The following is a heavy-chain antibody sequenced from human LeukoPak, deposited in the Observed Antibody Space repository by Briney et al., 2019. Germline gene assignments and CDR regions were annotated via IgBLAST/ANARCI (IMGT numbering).Heavy chain of an antibody. J-gene: IGHJ6*03. CDR1: GYTFTSYD. D-gene: IGHD6-13*01. V-gene: IGHV1-8*01. CDR2: MNPNSGNT. CDR3: ARSRGSSWYRSVDYYYYMDV. Sequence: ASVKVSCKASGYTFTSYDINWVRQATGQGLEWMGWMNPNSGNTGYAQKFQGRVTMTRNTSISTAYMELSSLRSEDTAVYYCARSRGSSWYRSVDYYYYMDVWGKGTTVTVSS.